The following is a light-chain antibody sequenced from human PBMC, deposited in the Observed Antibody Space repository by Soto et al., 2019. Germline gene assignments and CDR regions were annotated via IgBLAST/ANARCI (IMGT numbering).Light chain of an antibody. CDR1: SSNIGSNT. CDR2: SNN. V-gene: IGLV1-44*01. J-gene: IGLJ1*01. CDR3: AAWDDSLNGYV. Sequence: QSALTQPPSASGTPGQRVTISCSGSSSNIGSNTVNWYQQLPGTAPKLLIYSNNQRPSGVPDRFSGSKSGTSASLAISGLQSEDGADYYCAAWDDSLNGYVFGTGKKVTVL.